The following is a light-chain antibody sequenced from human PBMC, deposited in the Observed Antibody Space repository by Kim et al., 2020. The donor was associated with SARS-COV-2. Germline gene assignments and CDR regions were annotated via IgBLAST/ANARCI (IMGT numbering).Light chain of an antibody. Sequence: PGETATLSCRANQSVTSHLLSWYQQKPGQPPRLIIDGACRRATGIPSRFSGSGSGTDFTLTISRLEPEDFAVYFCHQGTISRTFGQGTKVDIK. V-gene: IGKV3-20*01. J-gene: IGKJ1*01. CDR2: GAC. CDR3: HQGTISRT. CDR1: QSVTSHL.